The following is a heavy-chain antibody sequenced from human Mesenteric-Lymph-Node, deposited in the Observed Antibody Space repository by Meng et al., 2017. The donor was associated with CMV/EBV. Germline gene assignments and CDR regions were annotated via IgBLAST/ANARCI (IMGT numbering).Heavy chain of an antibody. V-gene: IGHV3-13*03. CDR3: ARDSKTYYDSSVSTYFDY. CDR2: IGTAGDT. CDR1: GFTFSSND. Sequence: GESLKISCAACGFTFSSNDMDWVRQATGKGLEWVSAIGTAGDTYYPGSVKGQFTISRENAKNSLYLQMNSLRAGDTAVYFCARDSKTYYDSSVSTYFDYWGQGTLVTVSS. D-gene: IGHD3-22*01. J-gene: IGHJ4*02.